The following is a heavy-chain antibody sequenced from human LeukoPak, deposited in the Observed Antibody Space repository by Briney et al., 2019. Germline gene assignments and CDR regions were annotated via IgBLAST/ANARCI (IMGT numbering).Heavy chain of an antibody. CDR2: IKQDGSEK. J-gene: IGHJ4*02. CDR1: GFTFSSYW. Sequence: PGGSLRLSCAASGFTFSSYWMSWVRQAPGKGLEWVANIKQDGSEKYYVDSVKGRFTISRDNSKNTLYLQMNSLRAEDTAVYYCARPKTDLKGELSSPLDYWGQGTLVTVSS. D-gene: IGHD3-16*02. CDR3: ARPKTDLKGELSSPLDY. V-gene: IGHV3-7*01.